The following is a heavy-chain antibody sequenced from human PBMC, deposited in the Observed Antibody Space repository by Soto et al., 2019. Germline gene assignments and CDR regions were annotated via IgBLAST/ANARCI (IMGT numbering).Heavy chain of an antibody. J-gene: IGHJ6*02. V-gene: IGHV1-3*01. Sequence: QVQLVQSGAEVKKPGASVKVSCKASGYSFTSYAIYWVRQAPGQRLEWMGWINAGNGNTKYSQKLQGRVTFTGDTSAGTAHMELSSLRSEDTAVYFCARGVENIVVVLDVFGYYGIDVWGQGTTVTVSS. D-gene: IGHD2-2*01. CDR2: INAGNGNT. CDR1: GYSFTSYA. CDR3: ARGVENIVVVLDVFGYYGIDV.